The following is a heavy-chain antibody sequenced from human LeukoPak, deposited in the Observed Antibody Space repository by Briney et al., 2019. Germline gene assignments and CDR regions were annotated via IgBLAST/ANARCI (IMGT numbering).Heavy chain of an antibody. CDR1: GGSISSGSYY. CDR2: IYTSGST. Sequence: PSQTLSLTCTVSGGSISSGSYYWSWIRQPAGKGLEWIGRIYTSGSTNYNPSLKSRVTISVDTSKNQFSLKLSSVTAADTAVYYCARKQWLASKTYYYYYYMDVWGKGTTVTISS. J-gene: IGHJ6*03. CDR3: ARKQWLASKTYYYYYYMDV. D-gene: IGHD6-19*01. V-gene: IGHV4-61*02.